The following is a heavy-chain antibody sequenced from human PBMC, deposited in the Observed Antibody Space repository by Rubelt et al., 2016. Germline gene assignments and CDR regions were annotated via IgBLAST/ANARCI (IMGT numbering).Heavy chain of an antibody. CDR1: GGSISSGGYY. J-gene: IGHJ3*02. CDR2: IDYSGST. CDR3: ARVGSSGYYPGAFDI. Sequence: QVQLQESGPGLVKPSQTLSLTCTVSGGSISSGGYYWSWIRQHPGKGLEWIGYIDYSGSTYYNPSLKRRVTLSVATSKNQFSLKLSSVTVADTAVYYCARVGSSGYYPGAFDIWGQGTMVTVSS. V-gene: IGHV4-31*03. D-gene: IGHD3-22*01.